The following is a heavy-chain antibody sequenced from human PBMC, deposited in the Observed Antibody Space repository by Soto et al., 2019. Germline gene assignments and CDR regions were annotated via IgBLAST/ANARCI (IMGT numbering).Heavy chain of an antibody. CDR1: GYTFTSYY. CDR3: AKPYSSWSPYYYYGMDV. V-gene: IGHV1-46*01. D-gene: IGHD6-6*01. Sequence: GASVKVSCKASGYTFTSYYMHWVRQAPGQGLEWMGIINPIVGSTSYAQKFQGRVAITTDTSTSTVYMELSSLRSEDTAVYYCAKPYSSWSPYYYYGMDVWGQGTTVTVSS. CDR2: INPIVGST. J-gene: IGHJ6*02.